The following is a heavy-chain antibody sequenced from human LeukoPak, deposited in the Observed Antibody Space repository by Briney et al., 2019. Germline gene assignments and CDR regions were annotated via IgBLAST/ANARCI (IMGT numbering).Heavy chain of an antibody. CDR1: GFTFSSYG. J-gene: IGHJ4*02. CDR2: ISGSGGST. CDR3: AKPNARFLEWLFPS. V-gene: IGHV3-23*01. D-gene: IGHD3-3*01. Sequence: GRSLRLSCAASGFTFSSYGMHWVRQAPGKGLEWVSAISGSGGSTYYADSVKGRFTISRDNSKNTLYLQMNSLRAEDTAVYYCAKPNARFLEWLFPSWGQGTLVTVSS.